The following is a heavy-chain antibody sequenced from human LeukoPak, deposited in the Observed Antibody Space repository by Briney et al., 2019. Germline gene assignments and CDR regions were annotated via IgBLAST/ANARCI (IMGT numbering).Heavy chain of an antibody. J-gene: IGHJ4*02. Sequence: ASVKVSCKASGYTFTGYYIHWVRQAPGQGLEWMGWINPNSGGTNYAQKFQGRVTMTRDTSISTAYMELSRLRSDDTAVYYCARFYYDILTGYYTLDYWGQGTLVTVSS. V-gene: IGHV1-2*02. CDR1: GYTFTGYY. CDR3: ARFYYDILTGYYTLDY. D-gene: IGHD3-9*01. CDR2: INPNSGGT.